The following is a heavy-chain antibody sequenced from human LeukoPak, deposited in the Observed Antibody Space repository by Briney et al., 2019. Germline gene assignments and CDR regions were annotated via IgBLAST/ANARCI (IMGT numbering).Heavy chain of an antibody. J-gene: IGHJ4*02. CDR2: RKQDGSVK. D-gene: IGHD3-22*01. CDR3: ARSYYYRFDY. V-gene: IGHV3-7*04. CDR1: GFTFTSYW. Sequence: GSLRLSCAASGFTFTSYWMTRVRQAPGKGLEWVANRKQDGSVKNYVDSLRCRFSISRDNAKDSLYLQMNSLRAEDAAVYFCARSYYYRFDYWGQGTLVAVSS.